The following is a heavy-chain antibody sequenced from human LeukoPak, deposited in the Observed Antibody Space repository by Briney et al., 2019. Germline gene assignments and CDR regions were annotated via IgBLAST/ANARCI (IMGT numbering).Heavy chain of an antibody. D-gene: IGHD3-22*01. Sequence: GSLRLSCAASGFTFSSYAMGWVRQAPGKGLEWIGSIYYSGSTYYNPSLKSRVTISVDTSKNQVSLKVTSVTAADTAVYYCARHGGSSAYYSFDYWGQGTQVTVSS. CDR1: GFTFSSYA. CDR3: ARHGGSSAYYSFDY. V-gene: IGHV4-39*01. J-gene: IGHJ4*02. CDR2: IYYSGST.